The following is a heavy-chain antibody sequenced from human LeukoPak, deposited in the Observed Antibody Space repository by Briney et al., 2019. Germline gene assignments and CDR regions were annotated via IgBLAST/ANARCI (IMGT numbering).Heavy chain of an antibody. CDR3: ARHSYSSSWYPYYFDY. CDR1: GGSISSGSYY. CDR2: IYTSGST. D-gene: IGHD6-13*01. J-gene: IGHJ4*02. Sequence: PSQTLSLTCTVSGGSISSGSYYWSWIRQPAGKGLEWIGRIYTSGSTNYNPSLKSRVTISVDTSKNQFSLKLSSVTAADTAVYYCARHSYSSSWYPYYFDYWGQGTLVTVSS. V-gene: IGHV4-61*02.